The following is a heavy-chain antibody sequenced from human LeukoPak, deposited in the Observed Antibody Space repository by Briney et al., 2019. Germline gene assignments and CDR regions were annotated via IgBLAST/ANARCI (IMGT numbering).Heavy chain of an antibody. CDR1: GFTFSAYG. CDR2: MGVSGDNV. J-gene: IGHJ3*02. V-gene: IGHV3-23*01. CDR3: AKDPDGDYVGAFDT. Sequence: GGSLRLSCAASGFTFSAYGVTWVRQAPGKGLEWVSSMGVSGDNVHYADSVKGRFAISRDNSKNTLYLQMNSLRAEDAAVYYCAKDPDGDYVGAFDTWGQGTMVIVSS. D-gene: IGHD4-17*01.